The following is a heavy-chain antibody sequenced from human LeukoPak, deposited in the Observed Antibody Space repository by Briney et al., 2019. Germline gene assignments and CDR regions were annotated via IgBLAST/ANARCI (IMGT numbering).Heavy chain of an antibody. CDR3: ASLYYDILTGYPEGYFDL. CDR2: IYRSGST. J-gene: IGHJ2*01. CDR1: GYSISSGYY. V-gene: IGHV4-38-2*01. Sequence: SETLSLTCAVSGYSISSGYYWGWIRQPPGQRLEWIGSIYRSGSTYYNPSLKSRVTISVDTSKNQFSLKLSSVTAADTAVYYCASLYYDILTGYPEGYFDLWGRGTLVTVSS. D-gene: IGHD3-9*01.